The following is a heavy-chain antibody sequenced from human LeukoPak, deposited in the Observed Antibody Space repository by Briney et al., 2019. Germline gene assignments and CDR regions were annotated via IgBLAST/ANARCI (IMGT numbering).Heavy chain of an antibody. J-gene: IGHJ4*02. Sequence: ASVKVSCKASGYTFTGYYMHWVRQAPGQGLEWMGWINPNSGGTNYAQKFQGGVTMTRDTSISTAYMDLSRLRSDDTAVYYCAREYYDSSGYSTRLYYFDYWGQGTLVTVSS. D-gene: IGHD3-22*01. CDR1: GYTFTGYY. V-gene: IGHV1-2*02. CDR2: INPNSGGT. CDR3: AREYYDSSGYSTRLYYFDY.